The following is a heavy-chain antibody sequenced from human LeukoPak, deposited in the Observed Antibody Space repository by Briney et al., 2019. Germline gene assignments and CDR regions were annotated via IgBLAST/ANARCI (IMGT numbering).Heavy chain of an antibody. Sequence: ASVKVSCKASGYTFTSYYMHWVRQAPGQGLEWMGIINPSGGSTSYAQKLQGRVTMTRDTSTSTVYMELSSLRSEDTAVYYCARDQWVSDHSSSWYVFNYWGQGTLVTVSS. CDR3: ARDQWVSDHSSSWYVFNY. CDR1: GYTFTSYY. V-gene: IGHV1-46*01. CDR2: INPSGGST. J-gene: IGHJ4*02. D-gene: IGHD6-13*01.